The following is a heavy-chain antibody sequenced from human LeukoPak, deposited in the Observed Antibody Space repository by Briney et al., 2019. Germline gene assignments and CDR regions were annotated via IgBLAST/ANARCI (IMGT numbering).Heavy chain of an antibody. CDR3: ARPTSGSYTNY. D-gene: IGHD1-26*01. Sequence: PGRSLRLSCTAPGFTFSSYSMNWVRQAPGKGLEWVSYISSGSVTIYYADSVKGRFTISRDNAKNSLYLQMNSLRAEDTALYYCARPTSGSYTNYWGQGTLVTVSS. CDR1: GFTFSSYS. V-gene: IGHV3-48*01. CDR2: ISSGSVTI. J-gene: IGHJ4*02.